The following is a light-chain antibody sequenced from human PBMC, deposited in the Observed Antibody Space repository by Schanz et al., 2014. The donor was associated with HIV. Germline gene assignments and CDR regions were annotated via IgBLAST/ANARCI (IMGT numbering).Light chain of an antibody. J-gene: IGKJ1*01. CDR1: QSVSSN. Sequence: EIVMTQSPVTLSVSPGERATLSCRASQSVSSNLAWYQQKPGQAPRLLIYGASTRATGFPARFSGSGSGTEFTLTISSLQSEDSAVYYCQQYNNWPPWTFGQGTKVE. CDR2: GAS. CDR3: QQYNNWPPWT. V-gene: IGKV3-15*01.